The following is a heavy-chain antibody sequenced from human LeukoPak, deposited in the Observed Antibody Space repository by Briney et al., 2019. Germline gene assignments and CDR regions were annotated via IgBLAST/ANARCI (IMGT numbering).Heavy chain of an antibody. J-gene: IGHJ5*02. D-gene: IGHD6-13*01. Sequence: ASVKVSCKASGYTFTGYYIHWVRQAPGPGLEWMGWINPNTGATNYAQNFQGRVTMTRDPSINTAYMELSGLTSNDTAVYYCARTREYSSSWYFPPFDPWGQGTLVTISS. CDR3: ARTREYSSSWYFPPFDP. CDR1: GYTFTGYY. V-gene: IGHV1-2*02. CDR2: INPNTGAT.